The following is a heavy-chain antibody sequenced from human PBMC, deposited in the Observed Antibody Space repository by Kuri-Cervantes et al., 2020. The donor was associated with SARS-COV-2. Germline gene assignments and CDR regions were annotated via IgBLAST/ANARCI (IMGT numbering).Heavy chain of an antibody. Sequence: GGSLRLSCAASGFTFSSYWMHWVRQAPGKGLVWVSRINSDGSSTSYADSVKGRLTISRDNAKNTLYLQMNSLRAEDTAVYYCARGPLYSSSWYDWFDPWGQGTLVTVSS. CDR3: ARGPLYSSSWYDWFDP. V-gene: IGHV3-74*01. CDR1: GFTFSSYW. D-gene: IGHD6-13*01. CDR2: INSDGSST. J-gene: IGHJ5*02.